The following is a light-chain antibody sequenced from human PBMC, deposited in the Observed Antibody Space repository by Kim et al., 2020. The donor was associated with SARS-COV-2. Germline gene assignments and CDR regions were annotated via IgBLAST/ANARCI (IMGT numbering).Light chain of an antibody. V-gene: IGLV1-44*01. CDR3: AVWDVSLNVVL. Sequence: GQRVLLSCSGSSSHIGTKTVYCYQQFPGTAPHLLIYRNDQRPSGVPDRFSGSKSGTSASLAISGPLPEDEALYYCAVWDVSLNVVLFGGGTQLTVL. CDR2: RND. CDR1: SSHIGTKT. J-gene: IGLJ2*01.